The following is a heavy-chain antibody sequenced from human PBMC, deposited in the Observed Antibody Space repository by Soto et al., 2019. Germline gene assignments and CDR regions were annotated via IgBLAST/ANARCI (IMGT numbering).Heavy chain of an antibody. CDR3: ASIILHGAFDI. CDR2: MNPNSGNT. V-gene: IGHV1-8*01. D-gene: IGHD3-10*01. CDR1: GYAFTSYD. J-gene: IGHJ3*02. Sequence: GASVKVSCKASGYAFTSYDINWVRQATGQGLEWMGWMNPNSGNTDYAQKFRGRVTMTRDTSTSTVYMELSSLRSEDTAVYYCASIILHGAFDIWGQGTMVTVSS.